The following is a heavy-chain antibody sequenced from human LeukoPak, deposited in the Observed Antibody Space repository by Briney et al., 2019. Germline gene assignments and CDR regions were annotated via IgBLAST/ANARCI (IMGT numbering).Heavy chain of an antibody. Sequence: PGGSLRLSCAASGFTFSSYEMNWVRQAPGKGLEWVANIKQDGSEKYYVDSVKGRFTISRDNAKNSLYLQMNSLRAEDTAVYYCARDHGSSSPDYWGQGTLVTVSS. V-gene: IGHV3-7*01. J-gene: IGHJ4*02. D-gene: IGHD6-6*01. CDR3: ARDHGSSSPDY. CDR2: IKQDGSEK. CDR1: GFTFSSYE.